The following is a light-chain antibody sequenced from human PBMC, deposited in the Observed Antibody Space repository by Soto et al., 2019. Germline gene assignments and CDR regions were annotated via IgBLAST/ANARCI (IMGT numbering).Light chain of an antibody. V-gene: IGKV1-5*03. J-gene: IGKJ2*01. CDR3: QQYNSYSSGYT. CDR2: KAS. CDR1: QSISSW. Sequence: DIPMTQSPSILSASVGDRVTITCRASQSISSWLAWYQQKPGKAPKLLIYKASSLESGVPSRFSGSGSGTEFTLIISSLQPDDFATYYCQQYNSYSSGYTFGQGTKLEIK.